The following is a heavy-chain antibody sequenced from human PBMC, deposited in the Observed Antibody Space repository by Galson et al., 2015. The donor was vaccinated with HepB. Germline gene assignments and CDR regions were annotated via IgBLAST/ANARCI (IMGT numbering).Heavy chain of an antibody. CDR3: ARAPSKVYFDL. V-gene: IGHV4-4*07. D-gene: IGHD4-11*01. Sequence: ETLSLTCTVSGGSISNYYWSWIRQPAGKGPEWIGRIYSSGKANYSPSLQSRVTMSLETSKNQFSLKLNSVTAADTAVYYCARAPSKVYFDLWGQGTPVTVAS. CDR2: IYSSGKA. CDR1: GGSISNYY. J-gene: IGHJ4*02.